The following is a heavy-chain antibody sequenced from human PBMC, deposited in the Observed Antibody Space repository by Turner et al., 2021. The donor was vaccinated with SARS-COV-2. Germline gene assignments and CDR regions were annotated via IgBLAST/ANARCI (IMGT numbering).Heavy chain of an antibody. CDR3: ARDWAGGYYFDF. J-gene: IGHJ4*02. CDR1: GYTFTSYG. CDR2: ISSYNGNT. Sequence: QVQLVQAGAEVTKRGASLNVSCTASGYTFTSYGISWVRQARGQELEWLGWISSYNGNTKYAQNRQGRVTLTTDTSTSTAYMEVRSLRSDDTAIYYCARDWAGGYYFDFWGQGTLVTVSS. D-gene: IGHD6-19*01. V-gene: IGHV1-18*01.